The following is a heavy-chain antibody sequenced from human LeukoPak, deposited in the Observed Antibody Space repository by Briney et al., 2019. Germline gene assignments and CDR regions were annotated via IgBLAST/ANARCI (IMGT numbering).Heavy chain of an antibody. D-gene: IGHD4-17*01. CDR3: AKDPNGDYIGTFDM. V-gene: IGHV3-23*01. Sequence: GGSLRLSCAASEFTFSSYGMSWVRQAPGKGLEWVSWISGNSANTYYADSVQGRFSISRDNSKNTLYLQMYSLRAEDTAIYYCAKDPNGDYIGTFDMWGQGTMVTVSS. J-gene: IGHJ3*02. CDR2: ISGNSANT. CDR1: EFTFSSYG.